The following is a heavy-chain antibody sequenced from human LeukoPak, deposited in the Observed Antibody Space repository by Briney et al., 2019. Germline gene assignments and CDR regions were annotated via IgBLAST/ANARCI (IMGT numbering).Heavy chain of an antibody. D-gene: IGHD4-23*01. CDR3: ARSPGGNARTWLDY. CDR2: TNGATGNT. J-gene: IGHJ4*02. CDR1: GYTLTSCD. V-gene: IGHV1-3*02. Sequence: ASVKVSCKASGYTLTSCDITWVRQAPGQRLEWMGWTNGATGNTRFSQDFQGRLTITIDTSASTSYMELSSLRSEDTAVYYCARSPGGNARTWLDYWGQGTLVTVSS.